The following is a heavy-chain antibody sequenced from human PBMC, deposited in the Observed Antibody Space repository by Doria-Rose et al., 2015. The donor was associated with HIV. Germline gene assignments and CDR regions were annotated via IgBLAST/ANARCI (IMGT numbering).Heavy chain of an antibody. V-gene: IGHV2-26*01. D-gene: IGHD6-13*01. Sequence: SGPVLVKPTETLTLTCTVSGVSLSSPGMGVSWIRQPPGKALEWLANIFSDDERSYKTSRRSSLTVSRGTSKSQVVLTMTDMDPVDTATYYCARIKSSRWYHKYYFDFWGQGTLVIVSA. CDR3: ARIKSSRWYHKYYFDF. CDR1: GVSLSSPGMG. J-gene: IGHJ4*02. CDR2: IFSDDER.